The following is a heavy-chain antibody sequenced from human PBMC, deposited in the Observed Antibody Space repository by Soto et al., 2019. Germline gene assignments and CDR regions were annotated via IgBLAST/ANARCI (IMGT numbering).Heavy chain of an antibody. V-gene: IGHV3-53*01. D-gene: IGHD1-26*01. CDR2: IYSGGST. CDR1: GFTVSSNY. J-gene: IGHJ4*02. Sequence: EVQLVESGGGLIQPGGSLRLSCAASGFTVSSNYMSWVRQAPGKGLEWVSVIYSGGSTYYADSVKGGFTISRDNSKNTLYLQMNSLKAEETAVDYRARGPNGRSMTTVSKGEGYYFDYWGQGTLVTVSS. CDR3: ARGPNGRSMTTVSKGEGYYFDY.